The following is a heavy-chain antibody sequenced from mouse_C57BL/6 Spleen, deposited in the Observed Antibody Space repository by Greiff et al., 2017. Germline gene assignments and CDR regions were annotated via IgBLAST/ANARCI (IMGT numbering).Heavy chain of an antibody. J-gene: IGHJ3*01. CDR2: IYPRSGNT. CDR3: ARDHDYGVEVWLAY. CDR1: GYTFTSYG. D-gene: IGHD2-4*01. V-gene: IGHV1-81*01. Sequence: QVQLQQSGAELARPGASVKLSCKASGYTFTSYGISWVKQRPGQGLEWIGEIYPRSGNTYYNEKFKGKATLTADKSSSTAYMELRSLTSADSAVYFCARDHDYGVEVWLAYWGQGTLVTVSA.